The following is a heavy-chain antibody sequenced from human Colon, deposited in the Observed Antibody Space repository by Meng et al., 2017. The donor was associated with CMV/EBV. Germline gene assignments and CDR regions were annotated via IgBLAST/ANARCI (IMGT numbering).Heavy chain of an antibody. V-gene: IGHV3-7*04. CDR1: GFTFSNFG. D-gene: IGHD3-22*01. J-gene: IGHJ5*01. CDR2: IKEDGSEI. Sequence: LRLSGYAASGFTFSNFGMNWVRQAPGKGLEWVANIKEDGSEIYYVDSVKGRFTISRDNAKNSVYPHMNSLRVDDTALYYCVRGHYDGAWGHGTLVTVSS. CDR3: VRGHYDGA.